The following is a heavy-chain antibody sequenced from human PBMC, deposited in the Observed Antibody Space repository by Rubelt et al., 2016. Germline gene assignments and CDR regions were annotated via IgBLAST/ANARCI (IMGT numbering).Heavy chain of an antibody. Sequence: QLQLQESGPGLVKPSETLSLTCTVSGGSISSSSYYWGWIRQPPGKGLEWIGSIYYSGSTYYNPSLKSRVTISVDTSKNQVSLKLSSGTAADTAVYYCARAVSYYDSSGYGYYYYMDVWGKGTTVTVSS. CDR2: IYYSGST. D-gene: IGHD3-22*01. CDR1: GGSISSSSYY. CDR3: ARAVSYYDSSGYGYYYYMDV. V-gene: IGHV4-39*07. J-gene: IGHJ6*03.